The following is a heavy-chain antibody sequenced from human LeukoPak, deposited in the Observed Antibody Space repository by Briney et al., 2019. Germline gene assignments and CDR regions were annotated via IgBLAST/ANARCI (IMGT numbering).Heavy chain of an antibody. V-gene: IGHV4-34*01. CDR3: ARVRQGYCSGGGCYWMSDAFDI. Sequence: SETLSLTCAVYGGSFSGYYWSWIRQPPGKGLEWIGEINHSGSTNYNPSLKSRVTISVDTSKNQFSLKLSSVTAADTAVYYCARVRQGYCSGGGCYWMSDAFDIWGQGTMVTVSS. J-gene: IGHJ3*02. D-gene: IGHD2-15*01. CDR1: GGSFSGYY. CDR2: INHSGST.